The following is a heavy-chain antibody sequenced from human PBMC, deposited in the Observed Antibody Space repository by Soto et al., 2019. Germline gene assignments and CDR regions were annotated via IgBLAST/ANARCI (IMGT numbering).Heavy chain of an antibody. CDR1: GGSFSGYY. D-gene: IGHD1-7*01. CDR3: ARAGTTIKEFDY. V-gene: IGHV4-34*01. J-gene: IGHJ4*02. CDR2: INHSGST. Sequence: SETLSLTCAVYGGSFSGYYWSWIRQPPGKGLEWIGEINHSGSTNYNPSLKSRVTISVDTSKNQFSLKLSSVTAADTAVYYCARAGTTIKEFDYWGQGTLVTVSS.